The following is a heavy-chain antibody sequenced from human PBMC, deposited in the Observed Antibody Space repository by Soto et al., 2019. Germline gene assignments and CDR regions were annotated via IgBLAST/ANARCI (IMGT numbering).Heavy chain of an antibody. CDR3: AGDGGAY. V-gene: IGHV3-30-3*01. D-gene: IGHD3-16*01. J-gene: IGHJ1*01. CDR2: MSYDGSNK. CDR1: GFTFSSYA. Sequence: QVQLVESGGGVVQPGRSLRLSCAASGFTFSSYAMHWVRRAPGKGLEWMAVMSYDGSNKYYADSVKGRFTISRDNSKNTMYLQMNSLSPEETALYYCAGDGGAYWGQGTLVIVSS.